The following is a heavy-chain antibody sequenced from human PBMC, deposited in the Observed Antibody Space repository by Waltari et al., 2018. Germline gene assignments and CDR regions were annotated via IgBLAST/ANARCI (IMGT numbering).Heavy chain of an antibody. V-gene: IGHV4-39*07. CDR1: GGSIRSSSYY. J-gene: IGHJ4*02. CDR2: IYYSGST. D-gene: IGHD6-6*01. Sequence: QLQLQESGPGLVKPSETLSLTCTVSGGSIRSSSYYWGWIRQPPGKGLEWIGSIYYSGSTYYNPSLKSRVTISVDTSKNQFSLKLLSVTAADPAVYYCARSLVRSSTYFDYWGQGPLVTVSS. CDR3: ARSLVRSSTYFDY.